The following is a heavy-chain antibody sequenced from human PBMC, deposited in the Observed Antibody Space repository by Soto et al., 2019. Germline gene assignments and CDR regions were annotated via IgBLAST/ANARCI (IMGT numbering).Heavy chain of an antibody. D-gene: IGHD5-18*01. CDR1: GFMLSAYW. CDR3: ARDFYGGYTDGPGNY. J-gene: IGHJ4*02. V-gene: IGHV3-7*01. CDR2: IHGDGGRL. Sequence: PEGALRLSCAAAGFMLSAYWMSWVREAPGKGLERVANIHGDGGRLYSVESVKGPCPLPRCNDKKWLYLQMKDLRAPDTSVSYSARDFYGGYTDGPGNYWGQGDLVPV.